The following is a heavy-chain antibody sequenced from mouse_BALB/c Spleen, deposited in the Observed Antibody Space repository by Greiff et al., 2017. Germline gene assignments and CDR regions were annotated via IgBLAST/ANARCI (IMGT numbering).Heavy chain of an antibody. J-gene: IGHJ3*01. CDR2: IDPANGNT. Sequence: EVQLQQSGAELVKPGASVKLSCTASGFNIKDTYMHWVKQRPEQGLEWIGRIDPANGNTKYDPKFQGKATITADTSSNTAYLQLSSLTSEDTAVYYCARESRSYGNYPAWFAYWGQGTLVTVSA. V-gene: IGHV14-3*02. CDR1: GFNIKDTY. D-gene: IGHD2-1*01. CDR3: ARESRSYGNYPAWFAY.